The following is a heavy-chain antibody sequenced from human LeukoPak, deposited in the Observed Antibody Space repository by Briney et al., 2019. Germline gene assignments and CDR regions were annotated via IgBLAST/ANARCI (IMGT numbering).Heavy chain of an antibody. Sequence: GGTLRLSCAASGFTFSAYGMTWVRQAPGKGLEWVSAISGSAAATFYADSVKGRFTISRDNSRSTLYLQMNSLRAEDTAVYYCAKRGPGSPQSGKYFFDYWGQGTLVTVSS. CDR1: GFTFSAYG. CDR2: ISGSAAAT. CDR3: AKRGPGSPQSGKYFFDY. J-gene: IGHJ4*02. D-gene: IGHD3-10*01. V-gene: IGHV3-23*01.